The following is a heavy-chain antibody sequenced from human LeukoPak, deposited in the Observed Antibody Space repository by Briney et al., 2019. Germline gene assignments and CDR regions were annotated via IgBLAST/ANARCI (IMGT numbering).Heavy chain of an antibody. CDR1: GYTFSSFA. J-gene: IGHJ4*02. CDR3: AKDGYTSGWYPPDY. CDR2: ISGSGAST. D-gene: IGHD6-19*01. Sequence: GGSLRLSCAASGYTFSSFAMNWVRQAPGKGLEWVSAISGSGASTYYADSVKGRFTISRDNSKNTLYLQMNSLRAEDTAVYYCAKDGYTSGWYPPDYWGQGTLVTVSS. V-gene: IGHV3-23*01.